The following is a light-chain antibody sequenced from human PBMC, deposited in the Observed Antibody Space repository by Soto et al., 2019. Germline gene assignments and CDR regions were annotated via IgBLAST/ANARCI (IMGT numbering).Light chain of an antibody. CDR2: SND. CDR1: SSNIETND. V-gene: IGLV1-47*02. J-gene: IGLJ2*01. CDR3: ATWDDSLSGVV. Sequence: QAVVTQPPSASGTPGQRVTVSCSGSSSNIETNDIYWHQQLPGSAPKLLIYSNDQRPSGVPDRFSASKSGTSASLAISGLRSEDEAEYFCATWDDSLSGVVFGGGTKLTVL.